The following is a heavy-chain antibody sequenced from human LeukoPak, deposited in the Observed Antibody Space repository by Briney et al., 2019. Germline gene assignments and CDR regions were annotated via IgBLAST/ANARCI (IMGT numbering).Heavy chain of an antibody. J-gene: IGHJ4*02. CDR1: GGSFSGYY. CDR2: INHSGST. Sequence: KPSETLSLTCAVYGGSFSGYYWSWIRQPPGKGLEWIGEINHSGSTNYNPSLKSRVTISVDTSKNQFSLKLSSVTAADTAVYYCARVASDYDFWSGSYHFDYWGQGTLVTVSS. CDR3: ARVASDYDFWSGSYHFDY. V-gene: IGHV4-34*01. D-gene: IGHD3-3*01.